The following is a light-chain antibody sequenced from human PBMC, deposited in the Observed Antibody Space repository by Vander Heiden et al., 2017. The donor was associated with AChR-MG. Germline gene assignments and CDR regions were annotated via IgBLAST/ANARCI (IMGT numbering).Light chain of an antibody. CDR3: QQYGSSPIT. V-gene: IGKV3D-20*01. CDR1: QRVSRFY. J-gene: IGKJ5*01. Sequence: EIVLTQSPATLSLSPGESATLSCEASQRVSRFYVAWFQQKPGLAPRLLIYDAFNRATGIPDRFSGSGSGTDFTLTISRLEPEDFAVYYCQQYGSSPITFGQGTRVEIK. CDR2: DAF.